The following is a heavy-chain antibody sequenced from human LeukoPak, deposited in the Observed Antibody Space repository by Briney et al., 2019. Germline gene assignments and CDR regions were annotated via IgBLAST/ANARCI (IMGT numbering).Heavy chain of an antibody. CDR1: GGSISSGGYY. CDR2: IYHSGST. V-gene: IGHV4-30-2*01. Sequence: PSETLSLTCTVSGGSISSGGYYWSWIRQPPGKGLEWIGYIYHSGSTYYNPSLKSRVTISVDRSKNQFSLKLSSVTAADTAVYYCARDLSLWVYYFDYWGQGTLVTVSS. D-gene: IGHD2-21*01. CDR3: ARDLSLWVYYFDY. J-gene: IGHJ4*02.